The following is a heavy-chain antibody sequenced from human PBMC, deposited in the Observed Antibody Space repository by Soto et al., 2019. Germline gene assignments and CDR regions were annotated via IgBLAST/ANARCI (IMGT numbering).Heavy chain of an antibody. Sequence: QLQLQESGPGLVKASETLSLTCTVSGGSIRSTTYYWGWIRQPPGKGLEWIGSIYYSGMPYYNPSXKXPVPISVDTSKNQFSLKLSSVTAADTAVYSCAGQSGSNWFDPWGQGTLVTVSS. J-gene: IGHJ5*02. CDR1: GGSIRSTTYY. CDR3: AGQSGSNWFDP. D-gene: IGHD3-10*01. V-gene: IGHV4-39*01. CDR2: IYYSGMP.